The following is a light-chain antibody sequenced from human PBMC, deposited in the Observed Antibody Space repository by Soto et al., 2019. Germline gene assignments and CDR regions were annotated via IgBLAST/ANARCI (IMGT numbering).Light chain of an antibody. Sequence: QSVLTQPPSASGTPGQGVTISCSGSSSNIEFNYVYWYQYLPGTAPKLLIYRNDQRPSGVPDRFYGSKSGATASLAISGLRSADEAEYSCATWDDSLSGVVFGGGTKLTVL. CDR2: RND. CDR1: SSNIEFNY. CDR3: ATWDDSLSGVV. V-gene: IGLV1-47*01. J-gene: IGLJ3*02.